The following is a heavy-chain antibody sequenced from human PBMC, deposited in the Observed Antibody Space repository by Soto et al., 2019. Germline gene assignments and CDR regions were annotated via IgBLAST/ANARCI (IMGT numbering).Heavy chain of an antibody. Sequence: SETLSLTCSVSGDSISNSRFYWAWIRQPPGEGLEWIGSIYHTGNAYYNPSLKSRVTIFVDTSKNQFSLKLTSVTAADTALYYCATLPHYADPKAGFWGQGTLVTVSS. D-gene: IGHD4-17*01. V-gene: IGHV4-39*01. J-gene: IGHJ4*02. CDR1: GDSISNSRFY. CDR3: ATLPHYADPKAGF. CDR2: IYHTGNA.